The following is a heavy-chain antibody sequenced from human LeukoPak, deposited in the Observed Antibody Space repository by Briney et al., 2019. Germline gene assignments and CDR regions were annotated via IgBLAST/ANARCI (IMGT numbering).Heavy chain of an antibody. V-gene: IGHV1-8*03. J-gene: IGHJ6*02. D-gene: IGHD3/OR15-3a*01. Sequence: ASVKVSCKASGYTFTSYDINWVRQATGQGLEWMGWMNPNSGNTGYAQKFQGRVTITRNTSISTAYMELSSLRSEDAAVYYCVRDGMIFGGLRDNMDVWGQGTTVTVSS. CDR2: MNPNSGNT. CDR1: GYTFTSYD. CDR3: VRDGMIFGGLRDNMDV.